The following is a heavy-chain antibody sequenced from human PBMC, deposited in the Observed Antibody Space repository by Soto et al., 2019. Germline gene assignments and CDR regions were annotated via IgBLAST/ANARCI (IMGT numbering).Heavy chain of an antibody. V-gene: IGHV3-23*01. CDR2: ISGSGVTT. Sequence: GGSLRLSCAASGFTFSSYAMSWVRQAPGKGLEWVSGISGSGVTTSYADSVKGRFTISRDSSTNTVYLQMHSLRVDDTAMYYCAKGKRPVAAAPRDQFDYWGQGTLVTVSS. CDR1: GFTFSSYA. J-gene: IGHJ4*02. D-gene: IGHD6-13*01. CDR3: AKGKRPVAAAPRDQFDY.